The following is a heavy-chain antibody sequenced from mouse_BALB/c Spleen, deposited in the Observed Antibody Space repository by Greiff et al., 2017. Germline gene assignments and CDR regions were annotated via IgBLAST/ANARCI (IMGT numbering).Heavy chain of an antibody. CDR1: GFNFKDTY. V-gene: IGHV14-3*02. D-gene: IGHD2-14*01. CDR3: ARSDRYDPFAY. CDR2: IDPANGNT. Sequence: EVKLVESGAELVKPGASVKLSCTASGFNFKDTYMHWVKQRPEQGLEWIGRIDPANGNTKYDPKFQGKATITADTSSNTAYLQLSSLTSEDTAVYYCARSDRYDPFAYWGQGTLVTVSA. J-gene: IGHJ3*01.